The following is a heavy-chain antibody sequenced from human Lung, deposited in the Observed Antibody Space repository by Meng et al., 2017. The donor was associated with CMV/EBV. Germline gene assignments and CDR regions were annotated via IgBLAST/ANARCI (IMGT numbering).Heavy chain of an antibody. CDR3: ARDLDIGYGMDV. J-gene: IGHJ6*02. D-gene: IGHD2-15*01. V-gene: IGHV4-61*01. CDR2: IYYSGST. CDR1: GGSVSSGSYY. Sequence: SXTXSLXFTFSGGSVSSGSYYWSWIRQPPGKGLEWIGYIYYSGSTNYNPSLKSRVTISVDTSKNQFSLKLSSVTAADTAVYYCARDLDIGYGMDVWGQGTXVTVSS.